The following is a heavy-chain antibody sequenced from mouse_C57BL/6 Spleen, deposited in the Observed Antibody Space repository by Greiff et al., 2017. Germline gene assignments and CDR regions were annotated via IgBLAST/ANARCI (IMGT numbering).Heavy chain of an antibody. CDR2: INPNNGGT. J-gene: IGHJ2*01. V-gene: IGHV1-26*01. Sequence: EAQLQQSGPELVKPGASVKISCKASGYTFTDYYMNWVKQSHGKSLEWIGDINPNNGGTSYNQKFKGKATLTVDKSSSTAYMELRSLTSEDSAVYYCARRHYGSSLGYWGQGTTLTVSS. D-gene: IGHD1-1*01. CDR3: ARRHYGSSLGY. CDR1: GYTFTDYY.